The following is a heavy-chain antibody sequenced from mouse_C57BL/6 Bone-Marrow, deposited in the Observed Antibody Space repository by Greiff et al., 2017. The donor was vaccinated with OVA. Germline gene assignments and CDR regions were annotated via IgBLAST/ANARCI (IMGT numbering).Heavy chain of an antibody. V-gene: IGHV5-4*01. J-gene: IGHJ3*01. Sequence: EVQVVESGGGLVKPGGSLKLSCAASGFTFSSYAMSWVRQTPEKRLEWVATISDGGSYTYYPDNVKGRFTISKDNAKNNLYLQMSHLKSEDTAMYYCARPESSGYTWFAYWGQGTLVTVSA. D-gene: IGHD3-2*02. CDR2: ISDGGSYT. CDR3: ARPESSGYTWFAY. CDR1: GFTFSSYA.